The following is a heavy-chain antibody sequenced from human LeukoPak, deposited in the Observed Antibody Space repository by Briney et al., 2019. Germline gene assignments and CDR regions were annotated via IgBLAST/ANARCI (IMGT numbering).Heavy chain of an antibody. CDR1: GGSFSGYF. J-gene: IGHJ4*02. CDR2: ISHSGST. V-gene: IGHV4-34*01. CDR3: ARGPNFDY. Sequence: SETLSLTCSVSGGSFSGYFWAWIRQPPGKRLEWIGEISHSGSTDYSPSLQSRVTISIDTSKKRFSLNLSSVTAADTAVYYCARGPNFDYWGQGTLVTVSS.